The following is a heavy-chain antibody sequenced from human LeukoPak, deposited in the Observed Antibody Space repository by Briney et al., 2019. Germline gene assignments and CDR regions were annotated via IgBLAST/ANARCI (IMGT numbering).Heavy chain of an antibody. CDR2: INSDGSST. CDR3: ASGTAVAGTGVDY. J-gene: IGHJ4*02. Sequence: PGGSLRLSCAASGFTFSSYWMHWVRQAPGKGLVWVSRINSDGSSTSYADSVKGRFTISRDNAKNTLHLQMNSLRAEDTAVYYCASGTAVAGTGVDYWGQGTLVTVSS. V-gene: IGHV3-74*01. CDR1: GFTFSSYW. D-gene: IGHD6-19*01.